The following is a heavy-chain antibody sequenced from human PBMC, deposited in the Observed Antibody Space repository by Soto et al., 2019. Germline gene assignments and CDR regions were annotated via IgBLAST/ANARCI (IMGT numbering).Heavy chain of an antibody. CDR3: ARDLGYCSGGSCYVPWFDP. CDR2: ISSSSSYI. Sequence: PGGSLRLSCAASGFTFSSYSMNWVRQAPGKGLEWVSSISSSSSYIYYADSVKGRFTISRDNAKNPLYLQMNSLRAEDTAVYYCARDLGYCSGGSCYVPWFDPWGQGTLVTVSS. J-gene: IGHJ5*02. CDR1: GFTFSSYS. D-gene: IGHD2-15*01. V-gene: IGHV3-21*01.